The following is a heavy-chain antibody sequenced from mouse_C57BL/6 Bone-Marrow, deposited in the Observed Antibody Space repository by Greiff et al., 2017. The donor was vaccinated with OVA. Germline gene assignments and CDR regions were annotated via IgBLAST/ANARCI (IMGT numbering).Heavy chain of an antibody. D-gene: IGHD2-3*01. CDR3: AMDGYNKAWCAY. CDR1: GYAFSSSW. CDR2: IYPGDGDT. Sequence: VQVVESGPELVKPGASVKISCKASGYAFSSSWMNWVKQRPGKGLEWIGRIYPGDGDTNYNGKFKGKATLTADKSSSTAYMQLSSLTSEDSAVYFCAMDGYNKAWCAYWGQGTLVTVSA. V-gene: IGHV1-82*01. J-gene: IGHJ3*01.